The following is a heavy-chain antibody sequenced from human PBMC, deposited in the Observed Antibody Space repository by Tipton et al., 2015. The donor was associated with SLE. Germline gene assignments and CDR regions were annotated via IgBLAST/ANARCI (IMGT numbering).Heavy chain of an antibody. J-gene: IGHJ4*02. D-gene: IGHD3-10*01. CDR2: ISRMSTDI. CDR1: EFSFSSYN. CDR3: VPRGGQDY. Sequence: SLRLSCVASEFSFSSYNMNWVRQAPGKGLEWVSSISRMSTDIFYADSVRGRFTVSRDNAKNSLFLQMNSLRVEDTAVYYCVPRGGQDYWGQGTLVTVSS. V-gene: IGHV3-21*03.